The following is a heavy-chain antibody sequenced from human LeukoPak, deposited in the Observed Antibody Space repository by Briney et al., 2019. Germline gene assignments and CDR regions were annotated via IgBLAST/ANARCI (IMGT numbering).Heavy chain of an antibody. J-gene: IGHJ4*02. V-gene: IGHV1-2*02. CDR1: GYTFTDYY. D-gene: IGHD2-2*01. CDR2: INPNSGGT. Sequence: EASVKVPCKASGYTFTDYYMHWVRQAPGQGLEWMGWINPNSGGTNYTQNFQGRVTMTRDTSISTAYMELSRLRSDDTAVYYCARSMVVVVPAAKGPLGSWGQGTLVTVSS. CDR3: ARSMVVVVPAAKGPLGS.